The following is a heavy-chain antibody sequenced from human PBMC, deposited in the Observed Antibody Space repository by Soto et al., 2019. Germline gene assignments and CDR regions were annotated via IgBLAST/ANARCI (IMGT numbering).Heavy chain of an antibody. CDR2: IMPFFGSG. J-gene: IGHJ4*02. CDR1: RGTFTNYA. CDR3: ARDRAGYYSNFVY. V-gene: IGHV1-69*13. D-gene: IGHD3-22*01. Sequence: ASVKVSCKALRGTFTNYAFSWVRQAPGQGLEWMGGIMPFFGSGNYAQKFQGRINITADESTSSVYLELTSLRSEDTAVYYCARDRAGYYSNFVYWGQGTLVTVSS.